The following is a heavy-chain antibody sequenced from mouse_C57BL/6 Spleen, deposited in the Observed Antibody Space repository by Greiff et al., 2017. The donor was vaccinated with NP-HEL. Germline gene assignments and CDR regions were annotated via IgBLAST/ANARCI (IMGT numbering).Heavy chain of an antibody. J-gene: IGHJ4*01. CDR2: IDPSDSET. V-gene: IGHV1-52*01. CDR1: GYTFTSYW. D-gene: IGHD2-5*01. CDR3: ARVAYYSNHYAMDY. Sequence: QVQLQQPGAELVRPGSSVKLSCKASGYTFTSYWMHWVKQRPIQGLEWIGNIDPSDSETHYNQKFKDKATLTVDKSSSTAYMQLSSLTSEDSAVYYCARVAYYSNHYAMDYWGQGTSVTVSS.